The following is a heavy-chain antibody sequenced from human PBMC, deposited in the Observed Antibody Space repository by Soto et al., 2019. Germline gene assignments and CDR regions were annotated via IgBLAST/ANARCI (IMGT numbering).Heavy chain of an antibody. CDR1: GGSMSSYY. D-gene: IGHD2-2*01. CDR3: ARSQRFSDWFDP. V-gene: IGHV4-4*07. Sequence: PSETLSLTCTVSGGSMSSYYWTWIRQPAGKGLEWIGRVYSSGGTHYNPSLKSRVTISLDTSKNQFSLRLLSVTDADTAVYYCARSQRFSDWFDPWGQGTLVTVSS. J-gene: IGHJ5*02. CDR2: VYSSGGT.